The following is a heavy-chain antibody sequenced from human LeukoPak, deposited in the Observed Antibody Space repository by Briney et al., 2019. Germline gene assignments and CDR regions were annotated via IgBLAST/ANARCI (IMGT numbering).Heavy chain of an antibody. D-gene: IGHD2-15*01. CDR3: ARGAGIVVVVAATLGY. V-gene: IGHV1-46*01. J-gene: IGHJ4*02. Sequence: GASVKVSCKASGYTFTSYYMHWVRQAPGQGLEWMGIINPSGGSTSYAQKFQGRVTMTGDMSTSTVYMELSSLRSEDTAVYYCARGAGIVVVVAATLGYWGQGTLVTVSS. CDR2: INPSGGST. CDR1: GYTFTSYY.